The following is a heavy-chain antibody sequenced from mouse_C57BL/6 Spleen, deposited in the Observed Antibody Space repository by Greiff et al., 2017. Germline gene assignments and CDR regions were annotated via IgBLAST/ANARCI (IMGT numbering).Heavy chain of an antibody. D-gene: IGHD1-1*01. CDR2: IRNKANNHAT. CDR3: TAVVATRYFDV. V-gene: IGHV6-6*01. J-gene: IGHJ1*03. Sequence: EVMLVESGGGLVHPGGSMKLSCAASGFTFSDAWMDWVRQSPEKGLEWVAEIRNKANNHATYYAEAVNGRFTISRDDSKSSVYLQMNSLRAEDTGIYYCTAVVATRYFDVWGTGTTVTVSS. CDR1: GFTFSDAW.